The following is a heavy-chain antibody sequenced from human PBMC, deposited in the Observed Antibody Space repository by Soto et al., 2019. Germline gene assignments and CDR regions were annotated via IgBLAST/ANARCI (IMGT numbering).Heavy chain of an antibody. D-gene: IGHD3-10*01. CDR1: GYTFSSYG. J-gene: IGHJ4*02. CDR3: AREPGSHYYGSGTYYASDF. V-gene: IGHV1-18*01. Sequence: QVQLVQSGNEVKKPGASVKVSCKASGYTFSSYGVSWVRQAPGQGLEWMGWISSYNGNTNYVEQFQGRLTLTTDTSTSTAYMELRSLTSDDTAVYYCAREPGSHYYGSGTYYASDFWGQGTLVAVSS. CDR2: ISSYNGNT.